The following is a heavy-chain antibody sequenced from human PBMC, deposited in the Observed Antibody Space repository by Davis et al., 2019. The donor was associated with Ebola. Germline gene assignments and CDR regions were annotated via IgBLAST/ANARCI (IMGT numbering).Heavy chain of an antibody. V-gene: IGHV3-30*18. CDR3: AKDLGLMVYALGY. CDR2: ISYDGSNK. D-gene: IGHD2-8*01. J-gene: IGHJ4*02. CDR1: GFTFSSYG. Sequence: GGSLRLSCAASGFTFSSYGMHWVRQAPGKGLEWVAVISYDGSNKYYADSVKGRFTISRNNSKNTPYLQMNSLRAEDTAVYYCAKDLGLMVYALGYWGQGTLVTVSS.